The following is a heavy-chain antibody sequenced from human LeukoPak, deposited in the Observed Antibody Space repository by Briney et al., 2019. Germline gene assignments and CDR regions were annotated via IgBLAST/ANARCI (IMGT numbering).Heavy chain of an antibody. CDR2: INPSGGST. D-gene: IGHD6-19*01. CDR3: ARDPDHSSGWSYSDY. CDR1: GYTFTSYY. J-gene: IGHJ4*02. Sequence: AASVKVSCKASGYTFTSYYMHWVRQAPGQGLEWMGIINPSGGSTSYAQKFQGRVTMTRDMSTSTVYMELSSLRSEDTAVYYGARDPDHSSGWSYSDYWGQGTLVTVSS. V-gene: IGHV1-46*01.